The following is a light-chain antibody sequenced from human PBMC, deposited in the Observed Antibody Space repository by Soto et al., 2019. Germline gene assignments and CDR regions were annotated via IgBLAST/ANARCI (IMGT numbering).Light chain of an antibody. CDR3: AAWDDNVWL. CDR2: NNH. J-gene: IGLJ3*02. V-gene: IGLV1-44*01. CDR1: NSNIGTNT. Sequence: QSVLTQPPSASGTPGQRVTISCSGTNSNIGTNTVRWYQQVPGTAPKVLIYNNHERPSGVPDRCSGSKSGTSASLAISGLQSDDEAYYYCAAWDDNVWLFGGGTKLTVL.